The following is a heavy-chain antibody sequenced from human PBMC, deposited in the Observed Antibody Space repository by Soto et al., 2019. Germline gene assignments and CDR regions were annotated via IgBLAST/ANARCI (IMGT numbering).Heavy chain of an antibody. J-gene: IGHJ6*03. V-gene: IGHV4-39*01. CDR2: IYYSGST. CDR1: GGSISSSSYY. D-gene: IGHD3-3*01. CDR3: ARIPRGAGKHGVLRFWGWDRENYYYYMDV. Sequence: SETLSLTCPVSGGSISSSSYYWGWIRQPPGKGLEWIGSIYYSGSTYYNPSLKSRVTISVDTSKNPFSRKLSSVTAADTVVYYCARIPRGAGKHGVLRFWGWDRENYYYYMDVGGKGTPVTVSS.